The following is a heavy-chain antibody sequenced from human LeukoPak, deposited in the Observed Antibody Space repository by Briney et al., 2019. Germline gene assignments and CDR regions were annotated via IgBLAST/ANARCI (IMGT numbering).Heavy chain of an antibody. CDR3: ARQMSLNWFDP. V-gene: IGHV4-38-2*02. Sequence: SETLSLTCTVSGYSISSGYYWGWIRQPPGKGLEWIGGIYYSGSTYYNPSLKSRVTISVDTSKNQFSLKLSSVTAADTAVYYCARQMSLNWFDPWGQGTLVTVSS. CDR1: GYSISSGYY. J-gene: IGHJ5*02. CDR2: IYYSGST.